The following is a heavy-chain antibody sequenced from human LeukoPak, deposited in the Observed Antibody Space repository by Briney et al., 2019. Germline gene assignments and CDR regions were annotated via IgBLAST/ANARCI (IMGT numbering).Heavy chain of an antibody. V-gene: IGHV3-30*02. CDR3: AKFLFWSDDNDAFDI. CDR1: GFMFNNYA. J-gene: IGHJ3*02. CDR2: IRHDGSIK. Sequence: PGGSLRLSCAASGFMFNNYAMNWVRRAPGKGLEWLAFIRHDGSIKYYADSVKGRFTISRDNSKTTLYLQMNSLRPEDTAVYSCAKFLFWSDDNDAFDIWGQGTKVIVSS. D-gene: IGHD3-3*01.